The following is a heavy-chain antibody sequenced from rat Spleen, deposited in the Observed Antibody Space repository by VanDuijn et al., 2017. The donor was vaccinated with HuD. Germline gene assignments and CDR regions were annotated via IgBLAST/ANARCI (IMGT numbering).Heavy chain of an antibody. CDR3: ARHTRVWWFAY. CDR1: GFTFSDYY. V-gene: IGHV5-22*01. Sequence: EVQLVESGGGLVQPGRSLKLSCAASGFTFSDYYMAWVRQGPKKGLEWVATISYDGSSTYYRDSVKGRFTISRDNAKSTLYLQMNSLRSEDTATYYCARHTRVWWFAYWGQGTLVTVSS. CDR2: ISYDGSST. J-gene: IGHJ3*01. D-gene: IGHD1-11*01.